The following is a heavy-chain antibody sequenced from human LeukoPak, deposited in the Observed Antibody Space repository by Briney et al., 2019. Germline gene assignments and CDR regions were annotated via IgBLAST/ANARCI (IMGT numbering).Heavy chain of an antibody. V-gene: IGHV4-61*02. CDR1: GVSISSGRYY. Sequence: PSQTLSLTCTVSGVSISSGRYYWSWIRQPAGKTLEGIGRIYTSGNTNYNPSLKSRVTISVDTSKNQFSLKLSSVTVEDTAVYYCAAVADTADYYGMDVWGKGTTVTVSS. CDR3: AAVADTADYYGMDV. CDR2: IYTSGNT. D-gene: IGHD6-19*01. J-gene: IGHJ6*04.